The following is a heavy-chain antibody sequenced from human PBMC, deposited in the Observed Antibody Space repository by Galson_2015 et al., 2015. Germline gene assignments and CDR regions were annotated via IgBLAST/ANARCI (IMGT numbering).Heavy chain of an antibody. CDR2: MTVSGSTT. Sequence: SLRLSCAASGFTLNSYGMTWVRQAPGKGLEWVASMTVSGSTTSYADSVRGRFTISRDNPKNTLYLQMFGLRVEDTAIYYCAKDPNGDYVGAFDTWGQGTMVTVSS. CDR3: AKDPNGDYVGAFDT. D-gene: IGHD4-17*01. CDR1: GFTLNSYG. V-gene: IGHV3-23*01. J-gene: IGHJ3*02.